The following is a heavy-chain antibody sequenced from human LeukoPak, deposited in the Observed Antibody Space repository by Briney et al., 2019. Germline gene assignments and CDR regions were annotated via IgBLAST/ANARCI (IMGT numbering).Heavy chain of an antibody. V-gene: IGHV4-39*02. CDR2: MYYRGTT. Sequence: NPSETLALTCSVSGGSISSSSYHWGWIRQSPGKGLEWIGSMYYRGTTYENSSLKSRLTLSIDTSNNQFSLKLTSVTAADTAVYFCAGEYSRSVVAGSRPDLWGQGLLVTVSS. D-gene: IGHD2-21*01. CDR3: AGEYSRSVVAGSRPDL. J-gene: IGHJ4*02. CDR1: GGSISSSSYH.